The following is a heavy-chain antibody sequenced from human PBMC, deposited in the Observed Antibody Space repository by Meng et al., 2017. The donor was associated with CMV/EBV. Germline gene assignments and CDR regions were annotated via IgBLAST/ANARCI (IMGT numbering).Heavy chain of an antibody. Sequence: SGYTFTSYDINWVRQPTGQGLEWMGWMNPNSGNTGYAQKFQGRVTMTRNTSISTAYMELSSLRSEDTAVYYCARGRRYSGSPHPLGYWGQGTLVTVSS. CDR1: GYTFTSYD. V-gene: IGHV1-8*01. CDR2: MNPNSGNT. J-gene: IGHJ4*02. CDR3: ARGRRYSGSPHPLGY. D-gene: IGHD1-26*01.